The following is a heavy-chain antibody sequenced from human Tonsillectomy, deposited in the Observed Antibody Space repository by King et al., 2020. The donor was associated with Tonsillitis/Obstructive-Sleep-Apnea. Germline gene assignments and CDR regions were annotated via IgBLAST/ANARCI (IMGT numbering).Heavy chain of an antibody. CDR2: ISSDGSNK. Sequence: VQLVEAGGGVVQPGRSLRLSCAASGFTFSTYAMHWVRQGPGKGLEWVAVISSDGSNKYYANSVKGRFTISRDNSKNTLYLQMNSLRLEDTALYYCARGHTGNYYNYYMDVWGKATTVTVSS. CDR1: GFTFSTYA. J-gene: IGHJ6*03. V-gene: IGHV3-30*01. CDR3: ARGHTGNYYNYYMDV.